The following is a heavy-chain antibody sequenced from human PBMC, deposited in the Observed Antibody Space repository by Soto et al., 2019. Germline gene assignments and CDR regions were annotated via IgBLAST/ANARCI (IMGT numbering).Heavy chain of an antibody. CDR3: ATAPRAYYYGSGSYRPGYYCYMDV. CDR2: ISYDGSNK. CDR1: GFTFSSYV. D-gene: IGHD3-10*01. V-gene: IGHV3-30*03. Sequence: QVQLVESGGGVVQPGRSLRLSCAASGFTFSSYVMHWVRQAPGKGLEWVAVISYDGSNKYYADSVKGRFTISRDNSKNTLYLQMNRLRAEDTAVYYCATAPRAYYYGSGSYRPGYYCYMDVWGKGTTVTVSS. J-gene: IGHJ6*03.